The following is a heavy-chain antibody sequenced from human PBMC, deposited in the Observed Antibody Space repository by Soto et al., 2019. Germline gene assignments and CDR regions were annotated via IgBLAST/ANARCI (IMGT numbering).Heavy chain of an antibody. Sequence: EVQLLESGGGLVQPGGSLRLSCAASGFTFSSYAMSWVRQAPGKGLEWVSAMSGSGGSTYYADSVKGRFTISRDNSKNTLYLQMNSLRAEDTAVYYCAKDSADPYDYIWGSYRYTADYWGQGTLVTVSS. D-gene: IGHD3-16*02. CDR1: GFTFSSYA. V-gene: IGHV3-23*01. J-gene: IGHJ4*02. CDR2: MSGSGGST. CDR3: AKDSADPYDYIWGSYRYTADY.